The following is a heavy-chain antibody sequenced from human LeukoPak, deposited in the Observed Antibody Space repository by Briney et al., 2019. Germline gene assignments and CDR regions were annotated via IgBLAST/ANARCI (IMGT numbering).Heavy chain of an antibody. CDR3: ATGSYSSSWYWFDP. D-gene: IGHD6-13*01. V-gene: IGHV5-10-1*01. J-gene: IGHJ5*02. Sequence: RGESLQISCKGSGYSFTSYWISWVRQMPGKGLEWMGRIDPSDSYTNYSPSFQGHVTISADKSICTAYLQWSSLKASDTAMCYCATGSYSSSWYWFDPWGQGTLVTVSS. CDR2: IDPSDSYT. CDR1: GYSFTSYW.